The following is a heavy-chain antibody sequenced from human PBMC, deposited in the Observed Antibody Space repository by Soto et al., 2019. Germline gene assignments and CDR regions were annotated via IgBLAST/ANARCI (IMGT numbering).Heavy chain of an antibody. CDR3: GRYFKEYCGDGKCNWFPP. V-gene: IGHV4-59*01. CDR2: ISYSGST. J-gene: IGHJ5*02. Sequence: SETLSLTCTVSGASISTYYWSWIRQPPGKGLEWIGYISYSGSTNYNPSLKSRVTISFDASKNEISLQVRSATAADAAVYYCGRYFKEYCGDGKCNWFPPGGRETWVPV. CDR1: GASISTYY. D-gene: IGHD2-21*01.